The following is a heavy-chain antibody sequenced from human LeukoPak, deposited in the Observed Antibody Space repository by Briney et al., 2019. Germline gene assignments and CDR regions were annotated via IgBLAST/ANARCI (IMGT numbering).Heavy chain of an antibody. CDR3: ARHQGELRFYYYSMDV. CDR1: GYTFTSYG. V-gene: IGHV1-18*01. Sequence: EASVKVSCKASGYTFTSYGISWVRQAPGQGLEWMGWISAYNGNTNYAQKLQGRVTMTTDTSTSTAYMELRSLRSDDTAVYYCARHQGELRFYYYSMDVWGQGTRVTVAS. D-gene: IGHD1-26*01. CDR2: ISAYNGNT. J-gene: IGHJ6*02.